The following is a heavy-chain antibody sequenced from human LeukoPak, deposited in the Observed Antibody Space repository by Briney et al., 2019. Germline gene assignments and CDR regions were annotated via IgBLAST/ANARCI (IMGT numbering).Heavy chain of an antibody. CDR2: INPSGGST. V-gene: IGHV1-46*01. CDR1: GYTFTSYD. Sequence: ASVKVSCKASGYTFTSYDINWVRQAPGQGLEWMGIINPSGGSTSYAQKFQGRVTMTRDTSTSTVYMELSSLRSEDTAVYYCARTRRGYCSSTSCSNWFDPWGQGTLVTVSS. J-gene: IGHJ5*02. D-gene: IGHD2-2*01. CDR3: ARTRRGYCSSTSCSNWFDP.